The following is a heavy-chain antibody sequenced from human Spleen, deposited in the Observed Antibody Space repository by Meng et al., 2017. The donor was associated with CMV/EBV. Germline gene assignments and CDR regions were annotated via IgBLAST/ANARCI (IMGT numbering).Heavy chain of an antibody. CDR2: ISNNVGTT. CDR3: ASSLFRWSYYIGY. D-gene: IGHD1-26*01. Sequence: GESLKISCAASGFIFSNYAMHWVRQAPGKGLEYVAAISNNVGTTYYADSVKGRFTISRDNSKNTLYLQMGSPRVDDTAVYYCASSLFRWSYYIGYWGQGTVVTVSS. CDR1: GFIFSNYA. V-gene: IGHV3-64*02. J-gene: IGHJ4*02.